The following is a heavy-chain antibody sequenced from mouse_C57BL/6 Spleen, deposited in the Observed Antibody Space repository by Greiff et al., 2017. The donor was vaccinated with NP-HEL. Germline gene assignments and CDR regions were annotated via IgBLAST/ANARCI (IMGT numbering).Heavy chain of an antibody. D-gene: IGHD2-2*01. CDR1: GFTFSSYA. CDR3: ASLLWLRYAMDY. V-gene: IGHV5-4*03. Sequence: EVMLVESGGGLVKPGGSLKLSCAASGFTFSSYAMSWVRQTPEKRLEWVATISDGGSYTYYPDNVKGRFTISRDNAKNNLYLQMSHLKSEDTAMYYCASLLWLRYAMDYWGQGTSVTVSS. CDR2: ISDGGSYT. J-gene: IGHJ4*01.